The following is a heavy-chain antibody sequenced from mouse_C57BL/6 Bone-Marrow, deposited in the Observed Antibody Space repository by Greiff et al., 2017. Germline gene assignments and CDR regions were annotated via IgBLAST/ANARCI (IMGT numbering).Heavy chain of an antibody. CDR3: ARPYYSNYWYFDV. D-gene: IGHD2-5*01. CDR2: IYPGSGST. V-gene: IGHV1-55*01. J-gene: IGHJ1*03. CDR1: GYTFTSYC. Sequence: VQLQQPGAELVKPGASVKMSCTASGYTFTSYCITWVQQRPGQGLEWIGDIYPGSGSTNYNEKFKSKATLTVDTSSSTAYMQLRSLTSEDSAVYYCARPYYSNYWYFDVWGTGTTVTVSS.